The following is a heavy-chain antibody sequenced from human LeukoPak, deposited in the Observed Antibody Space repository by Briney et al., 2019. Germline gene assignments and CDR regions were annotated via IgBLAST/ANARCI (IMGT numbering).Heavy chain of an antibody. CDR1: GYIFTDYY. CDR2: INPSGGST. J-gene: IGHJ6*02. V-gene: IGHV1-46*01. Sequence: ASVKVSCKASGYIFTDYYVLWVRQAPGQGLEWMGIINPSGGSTSYAQKFQGRVTMTRDTSTSTVYMELSSLRCEDTAVYYCAMERRLIDYYYGMDVWGQGTTVTVSS. D-gene: IGHD1-1*01. CDR3: AMERRLIDYYYGMDV.